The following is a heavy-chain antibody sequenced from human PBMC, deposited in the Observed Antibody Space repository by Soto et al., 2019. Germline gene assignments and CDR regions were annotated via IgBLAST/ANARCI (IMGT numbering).Heavy chain of an antibody. V-gene: IGHV1-69*06. D-gene: IGHD5-18*01. Sequence: QVQLVQSGAEVKKPGSSVKVSCKASGGTFSSYAISWVRQAPGQGLEWMGGISPIFGTANYAQKFQGRLKITADKTTMKAYVELSCLRSEDSAVYYCASPNGDTAMVTHLDYWGHGPLVPVSS. CDR1: GGTFSSYA. CDR3: ASPNGDTAMVTHLDY. CDR2: ISPIFGTA. J-gene: IGHJ4*01.